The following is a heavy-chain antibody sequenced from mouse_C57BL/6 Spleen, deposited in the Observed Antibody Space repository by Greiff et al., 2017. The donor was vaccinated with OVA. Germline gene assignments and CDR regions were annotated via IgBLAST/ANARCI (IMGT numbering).Heavy chain of an antibody. Sequence: QVQLQQPGAELVRPGSSVKLSCKASGYTFTSYWMHWVKQRPIQGLEWIGNIDPSDSETHYNQKFKDKATLTVDKSSSTAYMQLSSLTSEDSAVYCCARGDGYPYYYAMDYWGQGTSVTVSS. J-gene: IGHJ4*01. CDR1: GYTFTSYW. D-gene: IGHD2-3*01. CDR2: IDPSDSET. V-gene: IGHV1-52*01. CDR3: ARGDGYPYYYAMDY.